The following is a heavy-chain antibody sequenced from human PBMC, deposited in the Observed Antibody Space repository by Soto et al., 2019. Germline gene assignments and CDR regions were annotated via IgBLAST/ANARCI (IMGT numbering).Heavy chain of an antibody. CDR2: VGGSDDDK. Sequence: EVQLLESGGGVVQPGGSLRLSCAASGFTFSDYAMSWVRQTPGKGLQWVSGVGGSDDDKHYADSVRGRFIVSRDNSKNTLYLQMNSLRADDTAIYYCAKDATSCNGVWDLVDMWGQGTEVTVSS. D-gene: IGHD2-8*01. CDR3: AKDATSCNGVWDLVDM. CDR1: GFTFSDYA. J-gene: IGHJ3*02. V-gene: IGHV3-23*01.